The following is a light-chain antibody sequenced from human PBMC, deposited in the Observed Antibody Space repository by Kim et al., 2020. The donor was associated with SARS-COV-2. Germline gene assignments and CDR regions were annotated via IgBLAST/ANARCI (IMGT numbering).Light chain of an antibody. CDR2: DAS. V-gene: IGKV1-33*01. Sequence: CASVGDRVTITCRASQDISNYLNWYQQKPGKSPKLLIYDASNLETGVPSRFSGSGSGTDFTFTISSLQPEDIATYYCQQYDNLPYTFGQGPKLEI. CDR3: QQYDNLPYT. J-gene: IGKJ2*01. CDR1: QDISNY.